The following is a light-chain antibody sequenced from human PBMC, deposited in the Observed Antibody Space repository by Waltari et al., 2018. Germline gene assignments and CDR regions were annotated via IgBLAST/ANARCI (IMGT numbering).Light chain of an antibody. V-gene: IGLV4-69*01. J-gene: IGLJ3*02. Sequence: QLVLTQSPSASASLGASVKLTCTLASGPSSNIIAWLHQQPEKGPRYLMGVNSNGNNSKGADIPVRFSGSSSGAERYLTISSPQSEDAADSDCQTGGHCTWVFGGGTKLTVL. CDR3: QTGGHCTWV. CDR1: SGPSSNI. CDR2: VNSNGNN.